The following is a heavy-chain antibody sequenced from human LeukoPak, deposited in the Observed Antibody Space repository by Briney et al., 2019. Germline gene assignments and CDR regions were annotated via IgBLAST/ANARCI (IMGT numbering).Heavy chain of an antibody. J-gene: IGHJ4*02. CDR3: ARGRLKAPNFDY. D-gene: IGHD6-6*01. CDR1: GYTFTSYA. V-gene: IGHV1-3*01. Sequence: ASVKVSCKASGYTFTSYAMHWVRQAPGQRLERMGWINAGNGNTKYSQKFQGRVTITRDTSASTAYMELSSLRSEDTAVYYCARGRLKAPNFDYWGQGTLVTVSS. CDR2: INAGNGNT.